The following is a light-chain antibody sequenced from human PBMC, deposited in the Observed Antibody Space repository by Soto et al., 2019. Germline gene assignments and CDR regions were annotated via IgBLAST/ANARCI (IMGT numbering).Light chain of an antibody. CDR3: SSYSRTTTLVV. CDR1: SSDIGAFTS. V-gene: IGLV2-14*03. CDR2: DII. Sequence: QSVLTQPASVSGSPGQSITISCTGTSSDIGAFTSVSWYQQHPGKAPKLIIYDIIHRPSGVSDRFSGSKSVNTASLTVSGPPPVDEANYYYSSYSRTTTLVVFGGGTKLTVL. J-gene: IGLJ2*01.